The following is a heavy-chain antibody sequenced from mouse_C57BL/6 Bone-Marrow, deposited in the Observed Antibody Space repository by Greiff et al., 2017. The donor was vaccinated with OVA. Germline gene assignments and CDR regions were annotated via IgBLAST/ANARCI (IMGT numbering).Heavy chain of an antibody. CDR3: GGGFLSCYAMDY. Sequence: VQLQQPGAELVKPGASVKLSCKASGYTFTSYWMQWVKQRPGQGLEWIGEIDPSGSCTNYNQKFKGKATLTVDKSSSTAYMQLSSLTTDEAAVDYCGGGFLSCYAMDYWGQGTTVTVSS. J-gene: IGHJ4*01. CDR2: IDPSGSCT. V-gene: IGHV1-50*01. CDR1: GYTFTSYW.